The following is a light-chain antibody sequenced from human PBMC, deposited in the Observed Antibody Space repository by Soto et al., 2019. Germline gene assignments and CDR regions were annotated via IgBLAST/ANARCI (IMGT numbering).Light chain of an antibody. J-gene: IGKJ4*01. V-gene: IGKV3-11*01. Sequence: EIVMTQSPPTLSVSPGERATLSCRASQSISTNVAWYQQKPGQAPSLLIFRASIRASGVPARFSGSGSGTDFTLTISSLEPEDFAVYYCQQRSNWPLTFGGGTKVDI. CDR2: RAS. CDR1: QSISTN. CDR3: QQRSNWPLT.